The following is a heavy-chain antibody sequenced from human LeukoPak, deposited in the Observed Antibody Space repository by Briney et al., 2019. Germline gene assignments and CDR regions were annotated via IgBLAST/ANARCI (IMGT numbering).Heavy chain of an antibody. Sequence: PGGSLRLSCAASRFTFSSYAMTWVRQAPGKGLVWVSRINSDGSSTSYADSVKGRFTIPRDNAKNTLYLQMNSLRAEDTAVYYCAREGSYGQFDYWGQGTLVTVSP. CDR2: INSDGSST. D-gene: IGHD5-18*01. CDR3: AREGSYGQFDY. J-gene: IGHJ4*02. CDR1: RFTFSSYA. V-gene: IGHV3-74*01.